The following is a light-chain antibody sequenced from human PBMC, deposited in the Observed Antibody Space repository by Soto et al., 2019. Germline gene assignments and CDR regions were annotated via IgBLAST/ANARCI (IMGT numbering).Light chain of an antibody. CDR1: QSVSSTY. Sequence: EIVLTQSPGTLSLSPGERATLSCRASQSVSSTYLAWYQQKPGQAPRLLIYGASSRATGIPDRFSGSGSGTDFTLTISRLEPEDFAVYYCHQYGYSPLFTFGPGTKVEIK. J-gene: IGKJ3*01. V-gene: IGKV3-20*01. CDR3: HQYGYSPLFT. CDR2: GAS.